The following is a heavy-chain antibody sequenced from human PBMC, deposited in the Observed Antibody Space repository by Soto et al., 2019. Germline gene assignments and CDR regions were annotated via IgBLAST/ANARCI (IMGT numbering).Heavy chain of an antibody. CDR2: IIPIFGTA. CDR3: AKCGIWGVTWGHPNY. D-gene: IGHD3-10*01. Sequence: GASVKVSCKASGGTFSSYAISWVRQAPGQGLEWMGEIIPIFGTANYAQKFQGRVTITADESTSTAYIELSSLRSEDTAVYYCAKCGIWGVTWGHPNYWGQGTLVTVS. V-gene: IGHV1-69*13. J-gene: IGHJ4*02. CDR1: GGTFSSYA.